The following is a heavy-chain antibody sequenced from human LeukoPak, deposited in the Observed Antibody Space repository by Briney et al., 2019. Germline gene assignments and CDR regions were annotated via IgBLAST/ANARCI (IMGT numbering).Heavy chain of an antibody. D-gene: IGHD3-22*01. V-gene: IGHV3-23*01. CDR2: MSGSGGST. J-gene: IGHJ4*02. CDR1: GFTFSSYG. CDR3: AMSIGANYYDSSGHTPFDF. Sequence: GGSLRLSCAASGFTFSSYGMSWVRKAPGKGLEWVSAMSGSGGSTYYADSVKGRFTISRDNSKNTLYLQMNSLRAEDTAVYYCAMSIGANYYDSSGHTPFDFWGQGTLVNVSS.